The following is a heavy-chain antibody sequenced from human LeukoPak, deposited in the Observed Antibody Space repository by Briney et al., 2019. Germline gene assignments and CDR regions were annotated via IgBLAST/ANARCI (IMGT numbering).Heavy chain of an antibody. Sequence: SETLSLTCTVSCGSISSYYWSWIRQPAGKGLEWIGRIYTSGSTNYNPSLKSRVTMSVDTSKNQFSLKLSSVTAADTAVYYCARDSVYLPYCSSTSCYAFDIWGQGTMVTVSS. CDR3: ARDSVYLPYCSSTSCYAFDI. CDR1: CGSISSYY. V-gene: IGHV4-4*07. D-gene: IGHD2-2*01. CDR2: IYTSGST. J-gene: IGHJ3*02.